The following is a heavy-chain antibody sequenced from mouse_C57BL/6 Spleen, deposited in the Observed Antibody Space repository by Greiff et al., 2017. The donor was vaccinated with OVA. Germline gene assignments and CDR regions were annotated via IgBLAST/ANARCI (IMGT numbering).Heavy chain of an antibody. J-gene: IGHJ2*01. Sequence: QVQLQQSGPELVKPGASVKISCKASGYAFSSSWMNWVKQRPGKGLEWIGRIYPGDGDTNYNGKFKGKATLTADKSSSTAYMQLSSLTSEDSAVYFCARSGLGRDYFDYWGQGTTLTVSS. CDR1: GYAFSSSW. CDR3: ARSGLGRDYFDY. CDR2: IYPGDGDT. V-gene: IGHV1-82*01. D-gene: IGHD3-3*01.